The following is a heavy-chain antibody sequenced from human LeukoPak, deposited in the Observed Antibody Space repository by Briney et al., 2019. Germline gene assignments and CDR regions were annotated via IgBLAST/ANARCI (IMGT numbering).Heavy chain of an antibody. J-gene: IGHJ4*02. CDR3: AKDLRIYGGNASPTTGFDY. CDR1: EFTFSDYW. D-gene: IGHD4-23*01. Sequence: GGSLRLSCAASEFTFSDYWMSWVRQAPGKGPEWVANIKKDGSEEHYVDSVKGRFTISRDNAKNSLYLQMNSLRAEDTALYFCAKDLRIYGGNASPTTGFDYWGQGTLVTVSS. CDR2: IKKDGSEE. V-gene: IGHV3-7*03.